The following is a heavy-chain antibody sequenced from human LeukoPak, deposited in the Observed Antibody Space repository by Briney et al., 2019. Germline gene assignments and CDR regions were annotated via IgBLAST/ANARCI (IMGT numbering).Heavy chain of an antibody. J-gene: IGHJ3*02. Sequence: PGGSLRLSCAASGFTFSSYAMSWVRQAPGKGLEWVSAISGRGGSTYYADSVKGRFTISRDNSKNTLYLQMNSLRAEDTAVYYCAKDLYCSGGSCYRTVTDAFDIWGQGTMVTVSS. CDR2: ISGRGGST. V-gene: IGHV3-23*01. CDR3: AKDLYCSGGSCYRTVTDAFDI. D-gene: IGHD2-15*01. CDR1: GFTFSSYA.